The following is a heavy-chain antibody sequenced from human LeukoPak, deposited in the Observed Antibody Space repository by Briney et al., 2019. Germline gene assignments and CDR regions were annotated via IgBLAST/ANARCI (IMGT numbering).Heavy chain of an antibody. CDR2: IYHSGST. CDR3: ARDPYRNWNLPQYDNRGSFDY. V-gene: IGHV4-38-2*02. CDR1: GYSISSGYY. D-gene: IGHD1-1*01. J-gene: IGHJ4*02. Sequence: PSETLSLTCTVSGYSISSGYYWGWIRQPPGKGLEWIGGIYHSGSTYYNPSLKSRVTISVDPSKNQFSLKLSSVTAADTAVYYCARDPYRNWNLPQYDNRGSFDYWGQGTLVTVSS.